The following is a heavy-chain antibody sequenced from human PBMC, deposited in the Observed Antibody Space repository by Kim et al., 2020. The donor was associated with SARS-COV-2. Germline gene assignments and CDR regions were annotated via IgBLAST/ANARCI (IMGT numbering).Heavy chain of an antibody. Sequence: SNKHYAEPVNGRFTISRDNSKNTLYLQMNSLRAEDTAVYYCARDDVSSGYWGQGTLVTVSS. D-gene: IGHD3-10*01. V-gene: IGHV3-33*01. J-gene: IGHJ4*02. CDR2: SNK. CDR3: ARDDVSSGY.